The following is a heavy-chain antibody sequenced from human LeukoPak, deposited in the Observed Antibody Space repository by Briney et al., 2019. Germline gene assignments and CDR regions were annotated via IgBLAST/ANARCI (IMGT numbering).Heavy chain of an antibody. J-gene: IGHJ3*02. Sequence: GGSLRLSCAASGFTFSSYSMNWVRQAPGKGLEWVGRIKSKTDGGTTDYAAPVKGRFTISGDDSKNTLYLQMNSLKTEDTAVYYCTAKPPDYDFWSGYYPDAFDIWGQGTMVTVSS. CDR3: TAKPPDYDFWSGYYPDAFDI. D-gene: IGHD3-3*01. V-gene: IGHV3-15*01. CDR1: GFTFSSYS. CDR2: IKSKTDGGTT.